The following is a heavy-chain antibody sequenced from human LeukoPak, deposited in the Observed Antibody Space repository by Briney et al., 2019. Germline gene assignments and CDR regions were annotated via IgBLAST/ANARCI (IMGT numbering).Heavy chain of an antibody. CDR1: GFIFRNYG. CDR2: LRNDESEI. V-gene: IGHV3-30*02. Sequence: GGSLRLSCAASGFIFRNYGMHWVRQAPGKGLEWVAFLRNDESEIFYADSVKGRFTISRDNSKNTQYLQMSSLRDEDTAVYYCVKDTGRGDFWGQGTQVTVSS. J-gene: IGHJ4*02. D-gene: IGHD1-14*01. CDR3: VKDTGRGDF.